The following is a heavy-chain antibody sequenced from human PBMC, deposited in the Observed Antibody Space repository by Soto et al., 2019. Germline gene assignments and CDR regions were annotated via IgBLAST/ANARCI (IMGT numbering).Heavy chain of an antibody. J-gene: IGHJ6*02. CDR3: VRDYYYDSSGYPGADYYGTEV. CDR1: GDSISSYY. CDR2: IYYSGRT. Sequence: SETLSLTCSVSGDSISSYYWSWIRQSPGKGLEWIGYIYYSGRTNYTPSLRSRVTISVDTSKNQLSLELSSVTAADTAVYYCVRDYYYDSSGYPGADYYGTEVWGQRTTVTSSS. D-gene: IGHD3-22*01. V-gene: IGHV4-59*01.